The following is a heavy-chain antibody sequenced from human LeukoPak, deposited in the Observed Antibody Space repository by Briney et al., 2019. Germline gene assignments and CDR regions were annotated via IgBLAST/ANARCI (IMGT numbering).Heavy chain of an antibody. J-gene: IGHJ5*02. CDR1: GFTPSSYW. V-gene: IGHV3-7*01. Sequence: GSLRLSCAASGFTPSSYWMTWVRQAPGKGLEWVANINQDGHAQYYVQSVRGRFTISRDNAKSSLYLQMNSLSVEDTGVYYCARNSYGSGSHDHWGQGTLVTVSS. CDR3: ARNSYGSGSHDH. CDR2: INQDGHAQ. D-gene: IGHD3-10*01.